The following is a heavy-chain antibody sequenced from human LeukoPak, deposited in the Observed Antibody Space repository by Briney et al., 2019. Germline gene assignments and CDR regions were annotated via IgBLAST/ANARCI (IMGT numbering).Heavy chain of an antibody. J-gene: IGHJ4*02. Sequence: GGSLRLSCAASGFTFSSYDMNWLRQAPGKGLEWVSYISTSGNTIYYADSVKGRFTISRDNAKNSLYLQMNSLRAEDTAVYYCARDRLIFASDFDFWGQGTLVTVSS. CDR1: GFTFSSYD. D-gene: IGHD2/OR15-2a*01. CDR2: ISTSGNTI. CDR3: ARDRLIFASDFDF. V-gene: IGHV3-48*03.